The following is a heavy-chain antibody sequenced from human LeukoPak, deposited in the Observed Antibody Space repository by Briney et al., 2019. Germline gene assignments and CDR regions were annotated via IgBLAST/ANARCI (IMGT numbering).Heavy chain of an antibody. CDR1: GFTFDDYG. CDR3: ARALEGDYYDSSGYYYVSHFDY. CDR2: INWNGGST. D-gene: IGHD3-22*01. Sequence: AGGSLRLSCAASGFTFDDYGMSWVRQDPGKGLEWVSGINWNGGSTGYADSVKGRFTISRDNAKNSLYLQMNSLRAEDTALYYCARALEGDYYDSSGYYYVSHFDYWGQGTLVTVSS. J-gene: IGHJ4*02. V-gene: IGHV3-20*04.